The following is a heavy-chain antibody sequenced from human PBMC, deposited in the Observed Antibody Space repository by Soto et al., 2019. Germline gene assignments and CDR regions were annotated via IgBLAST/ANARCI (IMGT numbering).Heavy chain of an antibody. CDR2: IRSKAYGGTT. V-gene: IGHV3-49*03. J-gene: IGHJ6*02. Sequence: AGGSLRLSCTASGFTLGDYAISWFRPAPGKGVEWVGFIRSKAYGGTTEYAASVKGRFTISRDDSKSIAYLQMNSLKTEDTAVYYCTRSVSYYDILTGYSTLYGMDVWGQGTTVTVSS. CDR3: TRSVSYYDILTGYSTLYGMDV. CDR1: GFTLGDYA. D-gene: IGHD3-9*01.